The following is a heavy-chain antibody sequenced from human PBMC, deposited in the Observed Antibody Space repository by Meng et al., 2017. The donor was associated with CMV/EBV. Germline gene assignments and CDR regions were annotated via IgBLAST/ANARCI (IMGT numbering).Heavy chain of an antibody. D-gene: IGHD5-24*01. Sequence: SETLSLTCTVSGGSISSYYWSWIRQPPGKGLEWIGYIYYSGSTNYNPSLKSRVTISADTSKNQFSLKLTSVTAADTAVYYCARGHGRDFDYWGQGTLVTVSS. CDR3: ARGHGRDFDY. CDR2: IYYSGST. V-gene: IGHV4-59*12. J-gene: IGHJ4*02. CDR1: GGSISSYY.